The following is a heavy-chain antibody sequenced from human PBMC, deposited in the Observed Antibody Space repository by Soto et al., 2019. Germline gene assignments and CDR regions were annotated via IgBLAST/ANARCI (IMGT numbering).Heavy chain of an antibody. J-gene: IGHJ4*02. CDR3: ARGYYYGSGRDFDY. CDR1: GGTFSSYA. CDR2: IIPIFGTA. V-gene: IGHV1-69*01. Sequence: QVQLVQSGAEVQKPGSSVKVSCKASGGTFSSYAISWVRQAPGQGLEWMGGIIPIFGTANYAQKFQGRVTIAADESTSTDYMELSSLRSEDTAVYYCARGYYYGSGRDFDYWGQGTLVTVSS. D-gene: IGHD3-10*01.